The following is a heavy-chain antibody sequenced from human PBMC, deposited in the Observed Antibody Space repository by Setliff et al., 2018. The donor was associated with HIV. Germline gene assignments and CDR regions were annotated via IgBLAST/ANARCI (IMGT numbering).Heavy chain of an antibody. CDR3: ARDRNSPDYYYYYMDV. CDR1: GGSISSGGYY. Sequence: SETLSLTCTVSGGSISSGGYYWSWIRQHPGKGLEWIGYIYNSGSTYYNPSLKSRVNISADTSKNQFSLKLSSVNVADTAVYYCARDRNSPDYYYYYMDVWGKGTTVTVSS. CDR2: IYNSGST. V-gene: IGHV4-31*03. J-gene: IGHJ6*03. D-gene: IGHD5-18*01.